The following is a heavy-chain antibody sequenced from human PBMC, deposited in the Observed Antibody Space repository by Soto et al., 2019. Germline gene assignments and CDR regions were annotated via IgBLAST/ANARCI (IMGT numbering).Heavy chain of an antibody. V-gene: IGHV3-23*01. J-gene: IGHJ3*02. CDR3: AKGQPLGYCSSTSCSTAFDI. D-gene: IGHD2-2*01. Sequence: WGSLRLSCAASGFSFSSYAMSWVRQAPGKGLEWVSGISVSGGSTYYADSVEGRFTISRDNSKNTLYLQMNSLRAEDTAVYYCAKGQPLGYCSSTSCSTAFDIWGQGTVVTVSS. CDR2: ISVSGGST. CDR1: GFSFSSYA.